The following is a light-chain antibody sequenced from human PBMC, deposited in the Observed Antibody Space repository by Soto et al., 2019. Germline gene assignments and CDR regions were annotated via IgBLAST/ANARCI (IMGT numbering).Light chain of an antibody. V-gene: IGKV1-39*01. CDR3: QQGYSIPPST. CDR2: AAS. Sequence: DIPMTQSPSSLSASVGDRVTITCRASQSISSYLNWYQQKPGKAPKLLIYAASNLQSGVSSRFSGSGSGTAFTLTISSLQPADFATYYCQQGYSIPPSTFGQGTKLEIK. J-gene: IGKJ2*01. CDR1: QSISSY.